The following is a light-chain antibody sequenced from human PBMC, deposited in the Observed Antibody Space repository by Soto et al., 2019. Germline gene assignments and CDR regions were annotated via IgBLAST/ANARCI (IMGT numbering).Light chain of an antibody. CDR3: QSYDSSLSVVV. CDR1: SSNIGAGYD. CDR2: GNN. J-gene: IGLJ2*01. Sequence: QSVLTQPPSVSGAPGQRVTISCTGSSSNIGAGYDVHWYQQLPGTAPKLLIYGNNNRPSGVPDRFSGSKSGTSASLASTGLQAEDEADDYCQSYDSSLSVVVFGGGTQLTVL. V-gene: IGLV1-40*01.